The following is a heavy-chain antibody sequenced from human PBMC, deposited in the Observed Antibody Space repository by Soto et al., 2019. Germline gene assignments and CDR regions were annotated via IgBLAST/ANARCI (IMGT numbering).Heavy chain of an antibody. CDR2: ISYDGSNK. D-gene: IGHD6-13*01. CDR3: ARDNAGYFDY. J-gene: IGHJ4*02. CDR1: GFTFSSYS. Sequence: GGSLRLSCAASGFTFSSYSMHWVRQAPGKGLEWVAVISYDGSNKYYADSVKGRFTISRDNSKNTLYLQMNSLRAEDTAVYYCARDNAGYFDYWGQGTLVTVSS. V-gene: IGHV3-30*03.